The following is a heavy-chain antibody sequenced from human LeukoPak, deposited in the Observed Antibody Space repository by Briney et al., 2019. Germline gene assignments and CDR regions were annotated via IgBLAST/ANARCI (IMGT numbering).Heavy chain of an antibody. Sequence: SETLSLTCTVSGGSIRGYYWSWVRQPPGKGLEWIAYIYYSGSTNYNPSLKSRVTISLDTSKNQFSLKLSSVTAADTAVYYCAVGATHYYMDVWGKGTTVTVAS. D-gene: IGHD3-16*01. V-gene: IGHV4-59*08. J-gene: IGHJ6*03. CDR3: AVGATHYYMDV. CDR1: GGSIRGYY. CDR2: IYYSGST.